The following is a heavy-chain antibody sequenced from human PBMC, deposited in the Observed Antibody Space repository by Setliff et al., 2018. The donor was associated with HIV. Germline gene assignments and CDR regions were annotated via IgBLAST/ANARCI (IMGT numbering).Heavy chain of an antibody. Sequence: PGGSLRLSCAASGFTFNTYGMTWVRQPPGKGLEWVSGINWTGDRTGLADSVKGRFTISRDNAKNSLSLQMNSLRAEDTALYYCARDGRGKYYGSGTLNYYYYMDVWGKGTTVTVSS. J-gene: IGHJ6*03. CDR1: GFTFNTYG. CDR2: INWTGDRT. D-gene: IGHD3-10*01. V-gene: IGHV3-20*04. CDR3: ARDGRGKYYGSGTLNYYYYMDV.